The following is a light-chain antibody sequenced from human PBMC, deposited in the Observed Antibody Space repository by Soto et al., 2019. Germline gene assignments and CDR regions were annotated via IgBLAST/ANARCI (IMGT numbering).Light chain of an antibody. CDR1: NIGSKN. V-gene: IGLV3-9*01. J-gene: IGLJ3*02. CDR2: RDS. CDR3: QVSDSSTARV. Sequence: SYELTQPLSVSVALGQTARITCGGNNIGSKNEHWYQQKPGQAPVLVIYRDSNRPAGIPERFSGSNSSNTATLTISRAQAGDEANYYCQVSDSSTARVFGGGTKLTVL.